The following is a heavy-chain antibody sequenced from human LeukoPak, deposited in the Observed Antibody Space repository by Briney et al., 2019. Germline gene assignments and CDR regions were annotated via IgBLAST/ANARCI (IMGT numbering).Heavy chain of an antibody. CDR2: ISGSGGST. J-gene: IGHJ4*02. V-gene: IGHV3-23*01. D-gene: IGHD3-22*01. CDR1: GFTFSSYA. Sequence: GGSLRLSCAASGFTFSSYAMTWVRQAPGKGLEWVSGISGSGGSTYYADSVKGRFTISRDNSKNSLYLQMNSLRAEDTAVYYCAKHLAPYDSSGYYRRSDYWGQGTLVTVSS. CDR3: AKHLAPYDSSGYYRRSDY.